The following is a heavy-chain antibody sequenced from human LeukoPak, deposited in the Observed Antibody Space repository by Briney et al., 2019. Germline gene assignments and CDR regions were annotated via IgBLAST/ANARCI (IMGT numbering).Heavy chain of an antibody. Sequence: PSETLSLTCAVYGGSFSGYYWSWIRQPPGRGLEWIGEINHGGSTNYNPSLKSRVTISVDTSKNQFSLKLSSVTAADTAVYYCARYLGATQASYYFDYWGQGTLVTVSS. CDR1: GGSFSGYY. J-gene: IGHJ4*02. CDR3: ARYLGATQASYYFDY. D-gene: IGHD3-10*01. V-gene: IGHV4-34*01. CDR2: INHGGST.